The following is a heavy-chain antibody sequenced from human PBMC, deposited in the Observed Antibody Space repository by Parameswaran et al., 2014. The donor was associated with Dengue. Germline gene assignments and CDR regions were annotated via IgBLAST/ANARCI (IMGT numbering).Heavy chain of an antibody. J-gene: IGHJ6*02. D-gene: IGHD4-17*01. V-gene: IGHV4-39*02. CDR2: IYYSGST. CDR3: AREYGAYYYGMDV. Sequence: PGKGLEWIGSIYYSGSTYYNPSLKSRVTISVDTSKNQFSLKLSSVTAADTAVYYCAREYGAYYYGMDVWGQGTTVTVSS.